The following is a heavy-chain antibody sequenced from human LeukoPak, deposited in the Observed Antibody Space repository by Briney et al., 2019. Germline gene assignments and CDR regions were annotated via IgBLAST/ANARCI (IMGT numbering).Heavy chain of an antibody. J-gene: IGHJ3*02. CDR1: GFTFDDYG. D-gene: IGHD3-22*01. Sequence: PWGSLTLSCAASGFTFDDYGMSWVRQAQRKGLEWVSVIYRNGSSTGYADSVKCRFTIPRDNAKNSLYLQMNSLRAADTALYYCARGSDDSIESAFDIWGQGTMVTVSS. CDR3: ARGSDDSIESAFDI. CDR2: IYRNGSST. V-gene: IGHV3-20*04.